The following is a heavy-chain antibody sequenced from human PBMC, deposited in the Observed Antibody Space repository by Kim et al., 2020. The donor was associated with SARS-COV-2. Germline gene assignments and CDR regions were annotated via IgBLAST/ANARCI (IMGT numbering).Heavy chain of an antibody. CDR3: AKDGSYERWELPWDAFDI. D-gene: IGHD1-26*01. CDR1: GFTFSSYA. CDR2: ISGSGGST. J-gene: IGHJ3*02. Sequence: GGSLRLSCAASGFTFSSYAMSWVRQAPGKGLEWVSAISGSGGSTYYADSVKGRFTISRDNSKNTLYLQMNSLRAEDTAVYYCAKDGSYERWELPWDAFDIWGQGTMVTVSS. V-gene: IGHV3-23*01.